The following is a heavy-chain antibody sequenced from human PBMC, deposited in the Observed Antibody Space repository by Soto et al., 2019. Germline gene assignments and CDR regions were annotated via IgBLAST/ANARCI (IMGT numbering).Heavy chain of an antibody. CDR1: GGSISSGGYS. V-gene: IGHV4-30-2*02. D-gene: IGHD3-3*01. Sequence: PSETLCLTCAVSGGSISSGGYSWSWIRQPPGKGLEWIGYIYHSGSTYYNPSLKSRVTISVDRSKNQFSLKLTSVTAADTAVYYWTGADDSHGDYWGQGTLVTVSS. CDR2: IYHSGST. CDR3: TGADDSHGDY. J-gene: IGHJ4*02.